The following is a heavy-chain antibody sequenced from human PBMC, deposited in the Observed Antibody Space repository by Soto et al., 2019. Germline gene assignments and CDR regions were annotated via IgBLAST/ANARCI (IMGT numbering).Heavy chain of an antibody. CDR1: GGTFNFYS. V-gene: IGHV1-69*02. Sequence: QVQLVQSGAEVKKPGSSVKVSCTASGGTFNFYSISWVRQAPGQGLEWVGRVIPMCGMSEYAHKFQGRVTITADKSTSTAYMNLSSLISEDTAVYYCATNYGSGSAHFDYWGQGTLVTVSS. J-gene: IGHJ4*02. CDR3: ATNYGSGSAHFDY. CDR2: VIPMCGMS. D-gene: IGHD3-10*01.